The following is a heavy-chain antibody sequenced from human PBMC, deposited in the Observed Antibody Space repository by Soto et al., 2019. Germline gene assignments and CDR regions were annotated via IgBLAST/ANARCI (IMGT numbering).Heavy chain of an antibody. CDR3: ARVARGSWKDFDY. J-gene: IGHJ4*02. V-gene: IGHV3-30-3*01. CDR1: GFTFSSYA. Sequence: PGGSVRLSCAASGFTFSSYAMHWVRQAPGKGLEWVAVISYDGSNKYYADSVKGRFTISRDNSKNTLYLQMNSLRAEGTAVYYCARVARGSWKDFDYWGQGTLVTVSS. CDR2: ISYDGSNK. D-gene: IGHD6-13*01.